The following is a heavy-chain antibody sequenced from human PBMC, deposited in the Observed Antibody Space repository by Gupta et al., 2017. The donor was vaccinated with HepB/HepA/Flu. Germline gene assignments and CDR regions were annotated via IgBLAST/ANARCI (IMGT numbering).Heavy chain of an antibody. CDR1: GFTFSSYT. D-gene: IGHD2/OR15-2a*01. V-gene: IGHV3-23*01. Sequence: EVHLLVSGGGLLQPGESLRLSCAASGFTFSSYTMSWVRQAPGKGLEWVSVISNGGANTYYADSVKGRFTVSRDNSKNTLSLQMSSLRAEDTAVYYCAKGSQVGLSMPFDSWGQGTLVTVSS. CDR2: ISNGGANT. CDR3: AKGSQVGLSMPFDS. J-gene: IGHJ4*02.